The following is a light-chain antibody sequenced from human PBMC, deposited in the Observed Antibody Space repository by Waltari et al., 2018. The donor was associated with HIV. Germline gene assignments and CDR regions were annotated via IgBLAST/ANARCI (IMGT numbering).Light chain of an antibody. J-gene: IGKJ5*01. CDR1: QGIANW. Sequence: DIQMTQIPSSVSASVGDRVTVTCRADQGIANWLAWYQQRPGKAPQLLIHGASTLQAGVPSRFSGSGSGTVFRLTISSLQPDDFATYFCQQTNNFPTTFGQGTR. CDR2: GAS. CDR3: QQTNNFPTT. V-gene: IGKV1-12*01.